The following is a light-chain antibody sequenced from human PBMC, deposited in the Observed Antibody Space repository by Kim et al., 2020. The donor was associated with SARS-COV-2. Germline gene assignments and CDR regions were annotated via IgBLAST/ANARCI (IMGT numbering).Light chain of an antibody. J-gene: IGKJ1*01. CDR2: GVS. Sequence: SPEERATLSLRASQSISTNLAWYQQKPGQAPRLLISGVSTRATGVPARFSGGGSGTEFTLTISSLQSEDSAVYHCQQYHRWPLTFGLGTKVDIK. CDR3: QQYHRWPLT. CDR1: QSISTN. V-gene: IGKV3-15*01.